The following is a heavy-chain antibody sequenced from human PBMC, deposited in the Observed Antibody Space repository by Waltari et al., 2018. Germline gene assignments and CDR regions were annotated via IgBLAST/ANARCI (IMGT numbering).Heavy chain of an antibody. J-gene: IGHJ4*02. D-gene: IGHD2-15*01. CDR2: IKPNGGGT. V-gene: IGHV1-2*06. CDR3: AGDRYATHAFEY. Sequence: QVQLVQSGAEVKKPGASVKVACKASGYTFTGYYMHCVRQAPGQGLEGMGRIKPNGGGTNYSQELQGRVTMTRETSISTAYMELSRLRSDDTAVYYCAGDRYATHAFEYWGQGTLVTVSS. CDR1: GYTFTGYY.